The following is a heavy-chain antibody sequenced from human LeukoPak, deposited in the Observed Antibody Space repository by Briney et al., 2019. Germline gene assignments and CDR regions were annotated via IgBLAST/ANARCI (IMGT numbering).Heavy chain of an antibody. D-gene: IGHD2-2*01. J-gene: IGHJ4*02. V-gene: IGHV1-2*02. CDR2: INPNSGAT. Sequence: GASVKVSCKTFEHTFSGYYMHWVRQAPGQGLEWMGWINPNSGATKYAQKFQGRVTMTRDISTITAYMDLSRLTSDDTAVYYCARLRATSWPTYYCDYWGQGTLVTVSS. CDR1: EHTFSGYY. CDR3: ARLRATSWPTYYCDY.